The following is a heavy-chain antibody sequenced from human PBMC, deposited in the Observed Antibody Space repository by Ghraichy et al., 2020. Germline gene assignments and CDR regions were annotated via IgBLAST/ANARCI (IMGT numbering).Heavy chain of an antibody. J-gene: IGHJ6*02. CDR1: GFTFSSHW. CDR2: ISADGSSR. V-gene: IGHV3-74*01. D-gene: IGHD1-7*01. CDR3: VRQPPIGGTAGRVNYFGLDV. Sequence: GESLNISCSASGFTFSSHWMHWVRQAPGKGLVWVSRISADGSSRTYADSVTGRFTISRDNARNTLYLQMNKLRGEDTAVYYCVRQPPIGGTAGRVNYFGLDVWGQGTTAIVAS.